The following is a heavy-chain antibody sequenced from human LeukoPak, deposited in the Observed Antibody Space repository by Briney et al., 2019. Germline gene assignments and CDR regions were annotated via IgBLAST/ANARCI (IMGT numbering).Heavy chain of an antibody. CDR1: GGSISSSSYY. Sequence: SETLSLTCTVSGGSISSSSYYWGWIRQPPGKGLEWIGSIYYSGSTYYNPSLKSRVTISVDMSKNQFSLKLSSVTAADTAVYYCVRHEWWELLYYFDYWGQGTLVTVSS. CDR3: VRHEWWELLYYFDY. D-gene: IGHD1-26*01. CDR2: IYYSGST. V-gene: IGHV4-39*01. J-gene: IGHJ4*02.